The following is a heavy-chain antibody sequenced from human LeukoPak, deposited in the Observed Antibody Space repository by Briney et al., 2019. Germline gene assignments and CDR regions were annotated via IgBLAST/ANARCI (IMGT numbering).Heavy chain of an antibody. V-gene: IGHV3-30*04. CDR2: ISYDGSDK. D-gene: IGHD2-15*01. CDR1: GFTFGSYA. Sequence: HTGGSLRLSCAASGFTFGSYAMHWVRQAPGKGLEWVAVISYDGSDKYYADSVKGRFTISRDNSKNTLYLQMNSLRAEDTAVYYCARDSAYCSGGSCYYYYYGMDVWGQGTTVTVSS. J-gene: IGHJ6*02. CDR3: ARDSAYCSGGSCYYYYYGMDV.